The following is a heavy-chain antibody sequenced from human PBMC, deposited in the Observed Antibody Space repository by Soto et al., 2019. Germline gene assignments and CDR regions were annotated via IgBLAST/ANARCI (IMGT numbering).Heavy chain of an antibody. J-gene: IGHJ6*02. CDR1: GGSFSGYY. CDR2: INHSGST. CDR3: ARLSLLGAARGQPGYYYGMDV. V-gene: IGHV4-34*01. D-gene: IGHD6-13*01. Sequence: PSETLSLTCAVYGGSFSGYYWSWIRQPPGKGLEWIGEINHSGSTNYNPSLKSRVTISVDTSKNQFSLKLSSVTAADTAVYYCARLSLLGAARGQPGYYYGMDVWGQGTTVTVSS.